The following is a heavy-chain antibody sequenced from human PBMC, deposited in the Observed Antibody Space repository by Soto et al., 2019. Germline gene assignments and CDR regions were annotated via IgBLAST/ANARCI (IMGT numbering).Heavy chain of an antibody. J-gene: IGHJ6*03. Sequence: PGESLKISCKTSGYSFTNYWIGWVRQMPGKGLEWMGIIYPGDSDTRYSPSFQGQVTISADKSSSTAYLQWSSLKASDSAIYYSGSTNYNPSLKSRVTISVDTSKNQFSLKLSSVTAADTAVYYCARVTAFYDFWSGSLGGYYYYYMDVWGKGTTVTVSS. CDR3: GSTNYNPSLKSRVTISVDTSKNQFSLKLSSVTAADTAVYYCARVTAFYDFWSGSLGGYYYYYMDV. CDR1: GYSFTNYW. D-gene: IGHD3-10*01. V-gene: IGHV5-51*01. CDR2: IYPGDSDT.